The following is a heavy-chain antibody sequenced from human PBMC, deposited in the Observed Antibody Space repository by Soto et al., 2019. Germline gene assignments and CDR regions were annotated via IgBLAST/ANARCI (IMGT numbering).Heavy chain of an antibody. Sequence: EXLKISCQSSGYXFTGYLLVWVRHMSGEGLEWMGIIYPGYSDTRYSPSFQGQVTISADKSIRNAYLQWSSLKASDTAMYYCARRDIVATTKYGMDVWGQGTTGTVS. D-gene: IGHD5-12*01. CDR3: ARRDIVATTKYGMDV. CDR2: IYPGYSDT. J-gene: IGHJ6*02. V-gene: IGHV5-51*01. CDR1: GYXFTGYL.